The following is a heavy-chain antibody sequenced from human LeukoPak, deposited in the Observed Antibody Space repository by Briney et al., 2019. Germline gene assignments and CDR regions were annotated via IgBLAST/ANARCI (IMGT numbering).Heavy chain of an antibody. CDR3: ARGNRWLVFYYYGMDV. CDR2: ISSSSSTI. Sequence: PGGSLRLSCAASGFTFSSYSMNWVRQAPGKGLEWVSYISSSSSTIYYADSVKGRFTISRDNAKNSLCLQMNSLRAEDTAVYYCARGNRWLVFYYYGMDVWGQGTTVTVSS. D-gene: IGHD6-19*01. CDR1: GFTFSSYS. J-gene: IGHJ6*02. V-gene: IGHV3-48*01.